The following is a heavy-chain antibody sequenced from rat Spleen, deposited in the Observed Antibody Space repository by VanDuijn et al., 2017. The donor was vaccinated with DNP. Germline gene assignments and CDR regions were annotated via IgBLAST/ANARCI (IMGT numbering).Heavy chain of an antibody. Sequence: EVQLVESGGDLVQPGRSLKLSCVASGFTFSTFWMTWIRQVPGKGLEWVASITTSGGNTYYPDSVKGRFTISRDISKSTLYLQMDSLRSEDTATYYCAARAPGDYYYGGYFDYWGQGVMVTVSS. V-gene: IGHV5-31*01. CDR2: ITTSGGNT. D-gene: IGHD1-6*01. J-gene: IGHJ2*01. CDR3: AARAPGDYYYGGYFDY. CDR1: GFTFSTFW.